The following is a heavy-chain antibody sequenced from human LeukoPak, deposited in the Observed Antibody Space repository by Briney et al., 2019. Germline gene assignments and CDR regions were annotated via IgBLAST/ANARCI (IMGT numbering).Heavy chain of an antibody. Sequence: SETLSLTCAVYGGSFSGYYWSWIRQPPGKGLEWIGEINHSGSTNYNPSLKSRVTISVDTSKNQFSLRLRSVTAADMAVYYCARGRGRFDYWGQGVLVTVSS. CDR1: GGSFSGYY. V-gene: IGHV4-34*01. D-gene: IGHD3-16*01. CDR2: INHSGST. J-gene: IGHJ4*02. CDR3: ARGRGRFDY.